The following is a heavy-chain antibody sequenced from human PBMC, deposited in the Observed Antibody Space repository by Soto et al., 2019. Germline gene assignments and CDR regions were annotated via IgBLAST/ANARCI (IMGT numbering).Heavy chain of an antibody. V-gene: IGHV1-2*02. CDR2: INPNSGGA. CDR3: ARAAPYCSSTSCPIDY. CDR1: GYTFTGYY. Sequence: ASVKVSCKASGYTFTGYYMHWVRQAPGQGLEWMGWINPNSGGANYAQKFQGRVTMTRDTSISTAYMELSRLRSDDTAVYYCARAAPYCSSTSCPIDYWGQGTLVTVSS. D-gene: IGHD2-2*01. J-gene: IGHJ4*02.